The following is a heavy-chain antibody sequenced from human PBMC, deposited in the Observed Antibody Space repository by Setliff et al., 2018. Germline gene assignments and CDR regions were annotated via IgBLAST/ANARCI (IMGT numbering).Heavy chain of an antibody. D-gene: IGHD1-1*01. V-gene: IGHV3-11*03. Sequence: GESLRLSCEGSGLIFSNYFMSWFRQAPGKGLEWLSYVTTTGGFTKEADSVRGRFSVSRDNSKKSVYLQINDLRAEDTALYFCAKGGDWDDQHYAFDIWGQGTMVTVS. CDR2: VTTTGGFT. CDR3: AKGGDWDDQHYAFDI. CDR1: GLIFSNYF. J-gene: IGHJ3*02.